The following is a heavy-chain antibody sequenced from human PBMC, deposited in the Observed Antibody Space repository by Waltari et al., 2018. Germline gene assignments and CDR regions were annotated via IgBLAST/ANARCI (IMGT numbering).Heavy chain of an antibody. V-gene: IGHV1-46*01. D-gene: IGHD3-10*01. CDR2: INPSGGST. Sequence: QVQLVQSGAEVKKPGASVKVSCKASGYTFTSYYMHWVRQAPGQGLEWMGIINPSGGSTSYAQKFQGRVTMTRDTSTSTVYMELSSLRSEDTAVYYRARDLSVVRGQGYFDYWGQGTLVTVSS. J-gene: IGHJ4*02. CDR1: GYTFTSYY. CDR3: ARDLSVVRGQGYFDY.